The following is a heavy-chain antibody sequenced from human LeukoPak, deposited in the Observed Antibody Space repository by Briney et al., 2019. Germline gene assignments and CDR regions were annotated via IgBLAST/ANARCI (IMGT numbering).Heavy chain of an antibody. CDR3: AKDRSWVELPAACDY. J-gene: IGHJ4*02. Sequence: PGGSLRLSCEASGFSFSNYWMSWVRQAPGKGLEWVANIQQHGSETYYVDSVKGRFTISRDNAKNSLYLQMNSLRAEDTAVYYCAKDRSWVELPAACDYWGQGTLVTVSS. CDR1: GFSFSNYW. V-gene: IGHV3-7*01. D-gene: IGHD2-2*01. CDR2: IQQHGSET.